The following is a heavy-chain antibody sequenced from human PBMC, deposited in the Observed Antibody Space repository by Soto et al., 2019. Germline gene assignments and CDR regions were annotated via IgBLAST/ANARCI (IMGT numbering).Heavy chain of an antibody. CDR3: ARVYSSSGYYYGMEL. D-gene: IGHD6-6*01. CDR1: GGSFSGYY. V-gene: IGHV4-34*01. Sequence: PSETLSLTCAVYGGSFSGYYWSWIRQPPGKGLEWIGEINHSGSTNYNPSLKSRVTISVDTSKNQFSLKLSSVTTADTAVYYCARVYSSSGYYYGMELWGQATTVTVSS. J-gene: IGHJ6*02. CDR2: INHSGST.